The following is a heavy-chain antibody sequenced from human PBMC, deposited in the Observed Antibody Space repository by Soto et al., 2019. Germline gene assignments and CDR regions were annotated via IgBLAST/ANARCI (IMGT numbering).Heavy chain of an antibody. CDR3: GREAHPWNDGRYSLDY. Sequence: GASAKVSCKASGGTFSKYAFSWVRQAPGQGLEWMGGIIPFFGTGNYAQKFQGRVTITADESTSTASMELPSLTSEDTAVYYCGREAHPWNDGRYSLDYWGQGTLVTVSS. CDR2: IIPFFGTG. D-gene: IGHD1-26*01. CDR1: GGTFSKYA. J-gene: IGHJ4*01. V-gene: IGHV1-69*13.